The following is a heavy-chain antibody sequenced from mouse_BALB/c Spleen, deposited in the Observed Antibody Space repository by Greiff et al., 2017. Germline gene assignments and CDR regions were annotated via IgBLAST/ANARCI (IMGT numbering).Heavy chain of an antibody. V-gene: IGHV5-9-4*01. CDR1: GFTFSSYA. CDR2: ISSGGSYT. J-gene: IGHJ3*01. D-gene: IGHD2-1*01. Sequence: EVMLVESGGGLVKPGGSLKLSCAASGFTFSSYAMSWVRQSPEKRLEWVAEISSGGSYTYYPDTVTGRFTISRDNAKNTLYLEMSSLRSEDTAMYYCARDYGKAFAYWGQGTLVTVSA. CDR3: ARDYGKAFAY.